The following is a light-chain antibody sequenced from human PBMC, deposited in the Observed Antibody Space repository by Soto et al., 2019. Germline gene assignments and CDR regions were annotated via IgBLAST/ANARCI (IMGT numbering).Light chain of an antibody. J-gene: IGKJ1*01. Sequence: DIQMTQSPSSLSASVGDRVTITCRASQSITTYLNWYQQKPGKAPKLLIYAASSLESGVASTLRGSRSGTNFTLTISSLQPEDFATYYCQQSYSTPWTFGQGTRVEIK. V-gene: IGKV1-39*01. CDR3: QQSYSTPWT. CDR2: AAS. CDR1: QSITTY.